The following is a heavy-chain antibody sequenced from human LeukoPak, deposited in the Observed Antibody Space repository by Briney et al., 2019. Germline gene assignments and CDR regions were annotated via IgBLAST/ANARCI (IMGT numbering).Heavy chain of an antibody. Sequence: GGSLRLSCAASGFTFSSYGMHWVRQAPGKGLEWVAVIWYDGSNKYYADSVKGRFTISRDNAKNSLYLQMSSLRAEDTAVYYCARGGRPDYWGQGTLVTVPS. D-gene: IGHD3-10*01. J-gene: IGHJ4*02. CDR1: GFTFSSYG. CDR2: IWYDGSNK. CDR3: ARGGRPDY. V-gene: IGHV3-33*01.